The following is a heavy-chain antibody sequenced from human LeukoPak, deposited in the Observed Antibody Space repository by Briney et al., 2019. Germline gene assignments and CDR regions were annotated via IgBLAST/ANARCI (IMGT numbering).Heavy chain of an antibody. D-gene: IGHD1-26*01. CDR2: IWYDGSNK. J-gene: IGHJ3*02. V-gene: IGHV3-33*01. CDR3: ARARGSYHVDAFDI. CDR1: GFTFSSYG. Sequence: GRSLRLPCAASGFTFSSYGMHWVRQAPGKGLEWVAVIWYDGSNKYYADSVKGRFTISRDNSKNTLYLQMNSLRAEDTAVYYCARARGSYHVDAFDIWGQGTMVTVSS.